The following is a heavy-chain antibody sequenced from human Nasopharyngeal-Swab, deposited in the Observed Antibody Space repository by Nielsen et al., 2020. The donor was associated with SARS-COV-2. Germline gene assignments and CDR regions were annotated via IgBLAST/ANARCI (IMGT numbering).Heavy chain of an antibody. J-gene: IGHJ5*02. D-gene: IGHD5-18*01. V-gene: IGHV3-30*04. CDR2: ISYDGSNK. CDR1: GFSFSSYA. CDR3: ARERYSYGSNWFDP. Sequence: GSLRLSCAASGFSFSSYAMHWVRQAPGKGLEWVAVISYDGSNKYYADSVKGRFTISRDNSKNTLYLQMNSLSAEDTAVYYCARERYSYGSNWFDPWGQGTLVTVSS.